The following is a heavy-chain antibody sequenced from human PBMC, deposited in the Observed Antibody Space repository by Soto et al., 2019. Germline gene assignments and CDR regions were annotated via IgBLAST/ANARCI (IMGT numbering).Heavy chain of an antibody. D-gene: IGHD3-10*01. Sequence: SETLSLTCTVSGGSISSYYWSWIRQPAGKGLEWSGRIYTSGSTNYNPSLKSRVTMSVDTSKNQFSLKLSSVTAADTAVYYCARDVMVRGPRSWFGPWGQGTLVTVSS. CDR2: IYTSGST. J-gene: IGHJ5*02. CDR3: ARDVMVRGPRSWFGP. V-gene: IGHV4-4*07. CDR1: GGSISSYY.